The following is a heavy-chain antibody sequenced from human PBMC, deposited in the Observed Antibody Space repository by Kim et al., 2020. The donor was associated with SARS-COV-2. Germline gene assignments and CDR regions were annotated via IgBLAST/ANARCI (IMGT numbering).Heavy chain of an antibody. J-gene: IGHJ4*02. CDR2: GTSI. V-gene: IGHV3-11*01. Sequence: GTSIKYADYVNGRFTNSRDNGKKSLSLQMNSLTPEDTAVYYCVREPAYWGQGTLVTVSS. CDR3: VREPAY.